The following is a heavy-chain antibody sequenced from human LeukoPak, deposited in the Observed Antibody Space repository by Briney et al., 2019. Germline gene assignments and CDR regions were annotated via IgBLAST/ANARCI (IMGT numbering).Heavy chain of an antibody. J-gene: IGHJ4*02. Sequence: GGSLRLSCAASGFTFSSYSMNWVRQAPGKGLEWVSSISSSSYIYYADSVKGRSTISRDNAKNSLYLQMNSLRAEDTAVYYCARGSYSSGWRFDYWGQGTLVTVSS. D-gene: IGHD6-19*01. V-gene: IGHV3-21*01. CDR3: ARGSYSSGWRFDY. CDR1: GFTFSSYS. CDR2: ISSSSYI.